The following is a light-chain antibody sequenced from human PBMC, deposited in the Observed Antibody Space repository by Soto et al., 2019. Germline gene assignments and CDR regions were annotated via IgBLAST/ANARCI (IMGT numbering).Light chain of an antibody. CDR3: QAWDSSTAV. V-gene: IGLV2-11*01. Sequence: QSVLTQPRSVSGSPGQSVTISCTGTSSDVGVYNYVSWYQQHPGKAPKLMIYDVSNRPSGVPDRFSGSNSGNTATLTISGTQAMDEADYYCQAWDSSTAVFGGGTKVTVL. CDR1: SSDVGVYNY. CDR2: DVS. J-gene: IGLJ2*01.